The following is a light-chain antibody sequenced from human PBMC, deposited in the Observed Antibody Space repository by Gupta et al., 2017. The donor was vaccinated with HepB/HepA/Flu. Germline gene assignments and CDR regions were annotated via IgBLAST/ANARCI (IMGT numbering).Light chain of an antibody. J-gene: IGLJ3*02. CDR3: ATWDNSLNGWV. V-gene: IGLV1-44*01. CDR2: SID. Sequence: SVLTQPPSASGTPGQRVPISCSGSSSNIGSNSVNWFQQLPGTAPKLLIYSIDQRPSGVPDRFSGSKSGTSASLAISGLQSEDEADYYWATWDNSLNGWVFGGGTKLTVL. CDR1: SSNIGSNS.